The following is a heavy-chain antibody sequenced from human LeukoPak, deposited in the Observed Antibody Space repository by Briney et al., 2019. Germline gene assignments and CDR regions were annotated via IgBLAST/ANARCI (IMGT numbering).Heavy chain of an antibody. J-gene: IGHJ4*02. Sequence: GGSLRLSCAASGFTFSSYAMSWVRQAPGKGLEGVSGISGSGGSTYYADSVKGRFTISRDNSKNTLYLQMDSLRAEDTAVYYCAKGYCSGGSCYPIFDYWGQGTLVTVSS. CDR1: GFTFSSYA. CDR3: AKGYCSGGSCYPIFDY. CDR2: ISGSGGST. D-gene: IGHD2-15*01. V-gene: IGHV3-23*01.